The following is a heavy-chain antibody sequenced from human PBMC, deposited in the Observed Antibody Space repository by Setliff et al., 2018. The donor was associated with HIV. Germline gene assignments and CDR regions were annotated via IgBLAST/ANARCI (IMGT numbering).Heavy chain of an antibody. J-gene: IGHJ4*02. V-gene: IGHV3-48*01. CDR1: GFSFTSYS. Sequence: PGGSLRLSCESSGFSFTSYSMTWVRQAPGKGLEWLSYISSGSNIRHYTDSVKGRFTISRDNAKKSLYLQMNSLRAEDTAMYYCAKVGREYNGYDLTFDSWGQGTLVTVSS. CDR2: ISSGSNIR. CDR3: AKVGREYNGYDLTFDS. D-gene: IGHD5-12*01.